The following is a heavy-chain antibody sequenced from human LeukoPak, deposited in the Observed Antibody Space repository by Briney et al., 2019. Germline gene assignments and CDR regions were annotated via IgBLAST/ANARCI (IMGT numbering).Heavy chain of an antibody. CDR3: AKDRIAVALPYYYYGMDV. D-gene: IGHD6-19*01. CDR1: GFTFSSYA. CDR2: ISGSGGST. V-gene: IGHV3-23*01. Sequence: PGGSLRLSCAASGFTFSSYAMSWVRQAPGKGLEWVSAISGSGGSTYYADSVKGRFTISRDNSKNTLYLQMNSLRAEDTAVYYCAKDRIAVALPYYYYGMDVWGQGTTVTVSS. J-gene: IGHJ6*02.